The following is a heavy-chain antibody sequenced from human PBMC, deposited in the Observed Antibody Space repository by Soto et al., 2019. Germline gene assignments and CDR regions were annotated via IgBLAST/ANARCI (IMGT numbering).Heavy chain of an antibody. V-gene: IGHV5-51*01. CDR2: IYPDDSDT. J-gene: IGHJ6*02. CDR1: EYSFSSHS. D-gene: IGHD3-9*01. CDR3: ARNSLTGYYNYYYSMDV. Sequence: GESLKISCQSPEYSFSSHSIACVRLMPGQGLEWMGSIYPDDSDTKCSPSFQGQVTISADKSISAAYLQWGSVKASDTAIYYCARNSLTGYYNYYYSMDVWGQGTTVTV.